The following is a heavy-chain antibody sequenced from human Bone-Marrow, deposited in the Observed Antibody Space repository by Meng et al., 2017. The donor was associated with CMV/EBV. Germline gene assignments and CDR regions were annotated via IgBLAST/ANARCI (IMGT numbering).Heavy chain of an antibody. Sequence: SLKISCAASGFTFDDYATHWVRQAPGKGLEWVSGISWNSGSIGYADSVKGRFTISRDNAKNSLYLQMNSLRAEDTAVYYCARDNVGSYYTDYYYYYGMDVWGQGTTVTVSS. D-gene: IGHD1-26*01. J-gene: IGHJ6*02. CDR2: ISWNSGSI. CDR1: GFTFDDYA. V-gene: IGHV3-9*01. CDR3: ARDNVGSYYTDYYYYYGMDV.